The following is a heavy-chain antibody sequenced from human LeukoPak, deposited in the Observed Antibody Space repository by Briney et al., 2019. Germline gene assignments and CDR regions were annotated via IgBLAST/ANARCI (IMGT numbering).Heavy chain of an antibody. CDR3: ARSNIPRIAAAGGYYGMDV. CDR1: GYSFTSYW. CDR2: IYPGDSDT. J-gene: IGHJ6*02. V-gene: IGHV5-51*01. D-gene: IGHD6-13*01. Sequence: GESLKISCKGSGYSFTSYWIGWVRQMPGKGLEWMGIIYPGDSDTRYSPSFQGQVTISADKSISTAYLQWSSLKASDTAMYYCARSNIPRIAAAGGYYGMDVWGQGTTVTVSS.